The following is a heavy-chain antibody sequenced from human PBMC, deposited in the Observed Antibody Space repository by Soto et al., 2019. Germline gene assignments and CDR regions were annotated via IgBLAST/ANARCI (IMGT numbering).Heavy chain of an antibody. V-gene: IGHV4-61*01. Sequence: QVQLQESGPGLVKPSETLSLTCTVSGGSVSSGSDYWSWIRQPPGKGLEWIGFIYYIGSTNYNPSLKSRVTISLDTSKNQFSLKLRSVPAADTAVYYCARGARSGGNAEIDYGGQEPLVTVSS. CDR3: ARGARSGGNAEIDY. J-gene: IGHJ4*02. CDR1: GGSVSSGSDY. D-gene: IGHD1-1*01. CDR2: IYYIGST.